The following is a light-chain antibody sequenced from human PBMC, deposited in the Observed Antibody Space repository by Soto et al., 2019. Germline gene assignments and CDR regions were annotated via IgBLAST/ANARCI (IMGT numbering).Light chain of an antibody. CDR3: SSYTSSYTYV. J-gene: IGLJ1*01. CDR2: DVS. Sequence: QSVLTQPASVSGSPGQSVTISCAGTSSDVGGYNFVSWYQQHPGKAPQLMIYDVSSRPSGVSNRFSGSKSGNTASLTIYGLQAEDEADYYCSSYTSSYTYVFGTGTKLTVL. V-gene: IGLV2-14*03. CDR1: SSDVGGYNF.